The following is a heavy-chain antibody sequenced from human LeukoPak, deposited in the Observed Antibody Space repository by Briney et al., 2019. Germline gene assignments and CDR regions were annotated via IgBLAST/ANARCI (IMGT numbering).Heavy chain of an antibody. Sequence: GRSLRLSCAASGFTFGDYAMHWVRQAPGKGLEWVSGLSWNGGSIGYADSVKGRLTISRDNAKNSLYLQMNSLRAEDTAVYYCARGLWFGELGYDYWGQGTLVTVSS. CDR2: LSWNGGSI. CDR3: ARGLWFGELGYDY. J-gene: IGHJ4*02. D-gene: IGHD3-10*01. CDR1: GFTFGDYA. V-gene: IGHV3-9*01.